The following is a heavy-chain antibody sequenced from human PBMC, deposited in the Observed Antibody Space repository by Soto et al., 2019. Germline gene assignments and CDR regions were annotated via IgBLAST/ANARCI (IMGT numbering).Heavy chain of an antibody. D-gene: IGHD3-22*01. Sequence: GSLRLSCAASGFSFSSYEMNWVRQAPGKGLEWISHISSSDSIYYADSVKGRFTISRANAKSSLYLQMNSLRAEDTAVYYCARSSGSYRPFDSWGQGTLVTVSS. CDR1: GFSFSSYE. CDR2: ISSSDSI. V-gene: IGHV3-48*03. J-gene: IGHJ4*02. CDR3: ARSSGSYRPFDS.